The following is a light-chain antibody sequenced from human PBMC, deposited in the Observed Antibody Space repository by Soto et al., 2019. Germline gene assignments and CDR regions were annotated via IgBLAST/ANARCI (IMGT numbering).Light chain of an antibody. Sequence: AIQMTQSPSSLSASVGDRVTITCRASQAIGNDIGWYQQKPGKAPKLLIYAASSLQIRVPSRFSGSGAGTVFTLTISSLQPEDFATYYCLQEHNYPFTFGPGTTLDL. CDR2: AAS. CDR3: LQEHNYPFT. CDR1: QAIGND. V-gene: IGKV1-6*01. J-gene: IGKJ3*01.